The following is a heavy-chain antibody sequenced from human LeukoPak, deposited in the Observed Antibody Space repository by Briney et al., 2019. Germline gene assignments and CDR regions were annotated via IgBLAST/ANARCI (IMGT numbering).Heavy chain of an antibody. V-gene: IGHV4-59*01. Sequence: SETLSLTCTVSGGSISSYYWSWIRQPPGKGLEWIGYIYYSGSTNYNPSLKSRVTISVDTSKNQFSLKLSSVTAADTAVYYCAREGNDFSASFQHWGQGTLVTVSS. J-gene: IGHJ1*01. CDR2: IYYSGST. CDR1: GGSISSYY. D-gene: IGHD3-3*01. CDR3: AREGNDFSASFQH.